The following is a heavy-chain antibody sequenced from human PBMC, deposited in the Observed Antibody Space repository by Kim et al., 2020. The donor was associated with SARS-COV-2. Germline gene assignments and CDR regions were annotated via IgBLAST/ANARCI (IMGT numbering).Heavy chain of an antibody. CDR2: LNPNNGDT. V-gene: IGHV1-24*01. CDR1: GYTFTELS. D-gene: IGHD1-1*01. CDR3: ARARSMYTCNWIDP. J-gene: IGHJ5*02. Sequence: ASVKVSCKVSGYTFTELSMNWVRQAPGKGLEWMGWLNPNNGDTSYAQKLQGRVTMTRNTSTDTAYMELSSLRSEDTAVYYCARARSMYTCNWIDPWGQGT.